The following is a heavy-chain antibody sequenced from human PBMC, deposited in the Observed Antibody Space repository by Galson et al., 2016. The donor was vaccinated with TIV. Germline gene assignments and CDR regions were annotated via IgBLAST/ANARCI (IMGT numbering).Heavy chain of an antibody. Sequence: SVKVSCKASGYTFSIYGMNWVRQAPGQGLEWMGWINTATGDPTYAQGFTGRFVFSLDTSVSTTYLQISSLKAEDTAVYYCASLRYGNYYGVDVWGQGTTVTVSS. V-gene: IGHV7-4-1*02. CDR2: INTATGDP. CDR1: GYTFSIYG. D-gene: IGHD3-9*01. J-gene: IGHJ6*02. CDR3: ASLRYGNYYGVDV.